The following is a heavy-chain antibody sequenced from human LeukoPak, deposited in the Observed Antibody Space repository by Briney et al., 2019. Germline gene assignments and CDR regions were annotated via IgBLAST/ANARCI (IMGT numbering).Heavy chain of an antibody. J-gene: IGHJ3*02. Sequence: ASVKVSCKASGYTFTSYGISWVRQAPGQGLEWMGWISAYNGNTNYAQKLQGRVTMTTDTSTSTAYMELRSLRSDDTAVYYCARLLWFGELLGAFDIWGQGTMVTVSS. D-gene: IGHD3-10*01. CDR1: GYTFTSYG. CDR2: ISAYNGNT. V-gene: IGHV1-18*01. CDR3: ARLLWFGELLGAFDI.